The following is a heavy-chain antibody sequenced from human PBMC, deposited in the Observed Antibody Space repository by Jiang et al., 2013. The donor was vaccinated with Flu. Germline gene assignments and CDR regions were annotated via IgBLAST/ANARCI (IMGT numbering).Heavy chain of an antibody. CDR1: GFTFTDYS. Sequence: QLVESGGGLVKPGGSLRLSCVASGFTFTDYSLNWVRQAPGKGLEWISYISSGSSYIYYAGSLQGRFTISRDNAKKSIYLHMNSLRVEDTATYYCARDSGIGVVRGEKRYGLDVWGKGTTVTVSS. CDR2: ISSGSSYI. V-gene: IGHV3-21*01. CDR3: ARDSGIGVVRGEKRYGLDV. D-gene: IGHD3-10*01. J-gene: IGHJ6*04.